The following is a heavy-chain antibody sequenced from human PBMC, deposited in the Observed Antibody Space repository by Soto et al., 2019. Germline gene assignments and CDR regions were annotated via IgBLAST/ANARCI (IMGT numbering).Heavy chain of an antibody. CDR3: AREVYGGNFDY. CDR2: IIPIFGTA. V-gene: IGHV1-69*13. J-gene: IGHJ4*02. CDR1: GGTFSSYA. Sequence: SVKVSCKASGGTFSSYAISWVRQAPGQGLEWMGGIIPIFGTANYAQKFQGRVAITADESTSTDYMELSSLRSEDKAVYYCAREVYGGNFDYWGQGTLVTVSS. D-gene: IGHD4-17*01.